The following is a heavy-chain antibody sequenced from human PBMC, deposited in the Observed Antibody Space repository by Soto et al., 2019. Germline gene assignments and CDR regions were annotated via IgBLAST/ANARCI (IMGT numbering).Heavy chain of an antibody. CDR2: ISYDGSNK. J-gene: IGHJ2*01. CDR3: DGIRDTVPVSAFLLNRSSDL. D-gene: IGHD2-15*01. V-gene: IGHV3-30*03. Sequence: QGKGLEWVAVISYDGSNKYYADSVKGRFTISRDNSKNTLYLQMNSLRAEDFFFQAEDGIRDTVPVSAFLLNRSSDL.